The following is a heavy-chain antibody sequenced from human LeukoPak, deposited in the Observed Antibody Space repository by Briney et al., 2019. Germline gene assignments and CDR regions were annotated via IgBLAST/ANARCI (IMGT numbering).Heavy chain of an antibody. V-gene: IGHV3-23*01. CDR1: GFSYNIYD. CDR3: EKSNRPLAFDY. CDR2: ISGSGGST. Sequence: PGGSLRLPCAASGFSYNIYDMRGGRQAPGKGLEWVSAISGSGGSTYYADSVRGRFTISRDNSKYTLYLQMNSLRAEDTAVYYCEKSNRPLAFDYGGQGTLVTVSS. J-gene: IGHJ4*02. D-gene: IGHD1/OR15-1a*01.